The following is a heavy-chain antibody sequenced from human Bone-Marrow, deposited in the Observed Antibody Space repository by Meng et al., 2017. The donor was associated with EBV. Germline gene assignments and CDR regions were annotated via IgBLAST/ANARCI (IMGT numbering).Heavy chain of an antibody. Sequence: QVQLVESXXXXVXXGGSLRPSCAASGFTFSDYYMSWIRQAPGKGLEWASYISSSGSTIYYADSVKGRFTISRDNAKNSLYLQMNSLRAEDTAVYYCARGRTVTTYGWFDPWGQGTLVTVSS. CDR1: GFTFSDYY. CDR2: ISSSGSTI. J-gene: IGHJ5*02. V-gene: IGHV3-11*01. CDR3: ARGRTVTTYGWFDP. D-gene: IGHD4-17*01.